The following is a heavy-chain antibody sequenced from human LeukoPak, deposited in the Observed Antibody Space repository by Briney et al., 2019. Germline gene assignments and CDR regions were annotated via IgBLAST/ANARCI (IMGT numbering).Heavy chain of an antibody. D-gene: IGHD3-9*01. CDR2: VYYSGSA. CDR3: ARSPHYDILTGYFDY. Sequence: SETLSLTCTVSGGSISSKSYYWGWIRQPPGKRLEWIGSVYYSGSAYYNPSLKSRVTISVDTSKNQFSLKLSSVTAADTAVYYCARSPHYDILTGYFDYWGQGTLVTVSS. CDR1: GGSISSKSYY. J-gene: IGHJ4*02. V-gene: IGHV4-39*07.